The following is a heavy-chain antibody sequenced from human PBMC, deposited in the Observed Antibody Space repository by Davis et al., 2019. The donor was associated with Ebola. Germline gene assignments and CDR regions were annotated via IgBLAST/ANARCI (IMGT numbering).Heavy chain of an antibody. J-gene: IGHJ4*02. Sequence: SETLSLTCTVSGGSISSSYWSWIRQPPGKGLEWIGYIYYSGSTNYNPSLKSRVTILLDTSKNQFSLKLSSVTAADTAAYYCAKYYDFWSGYYLDWGQGTLVTVSS. V-gene: IGHV4-59*01. CDR2: IYYSGST. CDR1: GGSISSSY. CDR3: AKYYDFWSGYYLD. D-gene: IGHD3-3*01.